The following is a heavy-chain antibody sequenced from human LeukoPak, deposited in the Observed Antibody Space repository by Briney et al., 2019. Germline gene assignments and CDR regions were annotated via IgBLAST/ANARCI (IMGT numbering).Heavy chain of an antibody. V-gene: IGHV5-51*01. D-gene: IGHD6-13*01. J-gene: IGHJ4*02. Sequence: GESLKISCKGSGYSFTSYWIGWVRQMPGKGLEWMGIIYPGDSDTRYSPSFHGQVTISADKSISTAYLQWSSLKASDTAMYYCARHPSIAAAGTIGFDYWGQGTLVTVSS. CDR1: GYSFTSYW. CDR3: ARHPSIAAAGTIGFDY. CDR2: IYPGDSDT.